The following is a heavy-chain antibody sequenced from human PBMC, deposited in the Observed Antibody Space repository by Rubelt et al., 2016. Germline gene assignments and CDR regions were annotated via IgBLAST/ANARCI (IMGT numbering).Heavy chain of an antibody. V-gene: IGHV3-74*01. D-gene: IGHD3-10*01. Sequence: GSGGGLVQPGGSLRLSCAASGFSFSSYWMHWVRQAPGKGLVWVSRINSDGSSTSYADSVTGRLTISRDNYKNTLSMQMNSLRDEDTAVYYCAKARSMVRGVIDYWGQGNAVTVSS. J-gene: IGHJ4*02. CDR1: GFSFSSYW. CDR3: AKARSMVRGVIDY. CDR2: INSDGSST.